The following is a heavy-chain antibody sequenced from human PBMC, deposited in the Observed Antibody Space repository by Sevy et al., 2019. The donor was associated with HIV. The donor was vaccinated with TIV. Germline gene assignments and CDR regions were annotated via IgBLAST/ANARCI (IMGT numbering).Heavy chain of an antibody. CDR3: ARGGGATDYYYYYMDV. V-gene: IGHV4-4*07. Sequence: SETLSLTCTVSGGSISSYYWSWIRQPAGKGLEWIGRIYTSGSTNYNPSLKSRVTMPVDTSKNQFSLKLSSVTAADTAVYYCARGGGATDYYYYYMDVWGKGTTVTVSS. J-gene: IGHJ6*03. CDR2: IYTSGST. D-gene: IGHD3-16*01. CDR1: GGSISSYY.